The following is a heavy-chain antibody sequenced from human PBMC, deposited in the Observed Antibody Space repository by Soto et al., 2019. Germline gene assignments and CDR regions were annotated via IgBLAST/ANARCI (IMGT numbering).Heavy chain of an antibody. Sequence: EAQPVQSGAEMKKPGESLKISSQASGYPFHGYWIGWVRQMPGQGLEYMGVVYPDDSDVKYRPSFECHGTISADMSTTTAYMQWMSLKASDTALYFCGRCIRRGTGWSKDTFGVSCQGPMVIASS. V-gene: IGHV5-51*01. CDR2: VYPDDSDV. CDR3: GRCIRRGTGWSKDTFGV. D-gene: IGHD6-19*01. J-gene: IGHJ3*01. CDR1: GYPFHGYW.